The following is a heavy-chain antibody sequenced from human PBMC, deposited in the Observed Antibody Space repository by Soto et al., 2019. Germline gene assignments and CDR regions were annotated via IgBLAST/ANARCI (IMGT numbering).Heavy chain of an antibody. CDR3: ARGHYYESTGFHGYFFDY. CDR2: IYYSGST. D-gene: IGHD3-22*01. J-gene: IGHJ4*02. CDR1: GGSISGYY. V-gene: IGHV4-59*01. Sequence: SETLSLTCTASGGSISGYYWNWIRQPPGKGLEWIGYIYYSGSTNYNPSLESRVTMSVDTSKNQLSLKLSSVTAADTAAYYCARGHYYESTGFHGYFFDYWGQGSLVTVSS.